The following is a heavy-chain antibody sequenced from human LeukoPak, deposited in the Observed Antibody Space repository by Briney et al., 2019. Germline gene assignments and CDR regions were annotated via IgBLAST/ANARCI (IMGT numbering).Heavy chain of an antibody. CDR1: RFTLSTYW. CDR3: ARGVPYDSWSGPHYSDY. CDR2: IKQDGSQE. V-gene: IGHV3-7*01. J-gene: IGHJ4*02. D-gene: IGHD3-3*01. Sequence: GGSLRLSCAASRFTLSTYWMSWVGQAPGKGLEWVAHIKQDGSQEYYVDSVKGRFTISRDSAKNSLYLQMNSLRAEDTAVYYCARGVPYDSWSGPHYSDYWGQGTLVTVSS.